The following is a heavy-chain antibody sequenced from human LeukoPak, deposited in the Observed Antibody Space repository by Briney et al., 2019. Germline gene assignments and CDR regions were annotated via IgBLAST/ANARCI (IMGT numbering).Heavy chain of an antibody. CDR3: ARHDYGDNTFDY. CDR1: GGSISSSSYS. CDR2: IYYSGST. D-gene: IGHD4-17*01. Sequence: SETLSLTCTVSGGSISSSSYSWGWIRQPPGKGLEWIGSIYYSGSTYYNPSLKSRVTISVDTSKSQFSLKLSSVTAADTAVYYCARHDYGDNTFDYWGQGTLDTVSS. J-gene: IGHJ4*02. V-gene: IGHV4-39*01.